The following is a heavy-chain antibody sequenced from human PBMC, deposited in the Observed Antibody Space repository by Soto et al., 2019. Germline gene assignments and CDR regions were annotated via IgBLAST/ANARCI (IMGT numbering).Heavy chain of an antibody. CDR1: GFSLSTSGVA. CDR3: AHRVRYYGMDV. CDR2: IHGDDDK. J-gene: IGHJ6*02. Sequence: QITLKESGPTLVKPTQTLTLTCTFSGFSLSTSGVAVGWIRQPPGKAMEWLALIHGDDDKRYSPSLKSRITITKDTSKIQVALIMTNMDPVDTATFDCAHRVRYYGMDVWGQGTTVTVSS. V-gene: IGHV2-5*02.